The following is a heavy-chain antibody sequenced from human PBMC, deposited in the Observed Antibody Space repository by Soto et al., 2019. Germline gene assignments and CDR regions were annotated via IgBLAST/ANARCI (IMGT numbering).Heavy chain of an antibody. Sequence: SETLSLTCAVYGGSFSGYYWSWIRQPPGKGLEWIGEINHSGSTNYNPSLKSRVTISVDTSKNQFSLKMSSVTAADTAVYYCARADGSGYYPKYYGMDVWGQGTTVTVSS. CDR3: ARADGSGYYPKYYGMDV. CDR1: GGSFSGYY. J-gene: IGHJ6*02. CDR2: INHSGST. V-gene: IGHV4-34*01. D-gene: IGHD3-22*01.